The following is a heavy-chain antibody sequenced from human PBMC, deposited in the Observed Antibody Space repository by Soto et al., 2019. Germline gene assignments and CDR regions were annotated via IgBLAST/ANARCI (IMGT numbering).Heavy chain of an antibody. CDR1: GFTFSSYG. D-gene: IGHD3-22*01. CDR3: AKSLGAYYYDSSGYSFYYYGMDV. V-gene: IGHV3-30*18. CDR2: ISYDGSNK. J-gene: IGHJ6*02. Sequence: GGSLRLSXAASGFTFSSYGMHWVRQAPGKGLEWVAVISYDGSNKYYADSVKGRFTISRDNSKNTLYLQMNSLRAEDTAVYYCAKSLGAYYYDSSGYSFYYYGMDVWGQGTTVTVSS.